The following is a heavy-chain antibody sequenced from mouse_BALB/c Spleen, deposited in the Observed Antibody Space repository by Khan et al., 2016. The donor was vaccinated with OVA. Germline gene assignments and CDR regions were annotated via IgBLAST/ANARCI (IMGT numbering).Heavy chain of an antibody. CDR3: ARSTYRYAFAY. D-gene: IGHD2-14*01. Sequence: VQLKESGPSLVKPSQPLSLTCSVTGASLTRAYCCWIRKFPGTTLEYMGYILYSGSTYYNPSLKSRISITRHTSQNQYYLQLNSVTTEDTATKYWARSTYRYAFAYWVQGTLVIVAA. CDR1: GASLTRAY. V-gene: IGHV3-8*02. CDR2: ILYSGST. J-gene: IGHJ3*01.